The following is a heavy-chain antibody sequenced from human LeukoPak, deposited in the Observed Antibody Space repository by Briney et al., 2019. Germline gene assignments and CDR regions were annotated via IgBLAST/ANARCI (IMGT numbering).Heavy chain of an antibody. CDR2: MYPGDSDT. CDR1: GYTFTSYW. Sequence: GESLKISCQGFGYTFTSYWIGWVRQMPGKGLEWMGMMYPGDSDTRYSPSFQGQVTISADQSISTAYLQWSSLKASDTAMYYCARHYYFDSSGYLADYWGQGTLVTVSS. J-gene: IGHJ4*02. D-gene: IGHD3-22*01. CDR3: ARHYYFDSSGYLADY. V-gene: IGHV5-51*01.